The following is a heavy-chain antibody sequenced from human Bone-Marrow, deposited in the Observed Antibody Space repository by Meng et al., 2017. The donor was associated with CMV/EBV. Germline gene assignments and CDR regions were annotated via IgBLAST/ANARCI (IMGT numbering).Heavy chain of an antibody. CDR3: AKLEDIVVVPAAGEDY. D-gene: IGHD2-2*01. Sequence: ASVKVSCKASGYTFTSYYLHWVRQAPGQGFEYMGCINPSSGDTKSTQKFQGRVTMTRDTSISTAYLELRSLTSDDTAVYYCAKLEDIVVVPAAGEDYWGQGTLVTVSS. CDR1: GYTFTSYY. J-gene: IGHJ4*02. V-gene: IGHV1-2*02. CDR2: INPSSGDT.